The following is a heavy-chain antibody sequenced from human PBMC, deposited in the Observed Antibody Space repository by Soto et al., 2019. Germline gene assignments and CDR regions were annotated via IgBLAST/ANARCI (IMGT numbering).Heavy chain of an antibody. CDR1: GFTFSSYW. V-gene: IGHV3-7*01. CDR3: ARDLRGYSGSVYYDY. Sequence: EVQLVESGGGLVQPGGSLRLSCAASGFTFSSYWMSWVRQAPGKGLEWVANIKQDGSEKYYVDSVKGRFTISRDNAKNSLYLQMNSLRAEDTAVYYCARDLRGYSGSVYYDYWGQGTLVTVSS. D-gene: IGHD5-12*01. CDR2: IKQDGSEK. J-gene: IGHJ4*02.